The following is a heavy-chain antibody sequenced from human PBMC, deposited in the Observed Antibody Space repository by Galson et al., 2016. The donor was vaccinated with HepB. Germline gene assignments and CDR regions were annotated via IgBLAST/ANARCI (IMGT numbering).Heavy chain of an antibody. CDR1: GGPFTNYY. D-gene: IGHD4-17*01. J-gene: IGHJ6*02. V-gene: IGHV4-34*01. CDR3: ASLITVGAHGMDV. Sequence: SETLSLTCAVYGGPFTNYYWSWIRQPPGKGLEWIGEINHRGTTNYNPSLKARVTISVAASKSQFSLKLSSVTAADAAVYYCASLITVGAHGMDVWGQGTTVTVS. CDR2: INHRGTT.